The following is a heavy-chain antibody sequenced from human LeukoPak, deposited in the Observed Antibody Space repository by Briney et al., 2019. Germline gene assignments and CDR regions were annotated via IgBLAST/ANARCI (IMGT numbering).Heavy chain of an antibody. Sequence: GGSLRLSCAASGFTLSSHSMNWVRQAPGKGLEWVSSISSSSSYIYYADSVKGRFTISRDNAKNSLYLQMNSLRAEGTAVYYCARAAENYGGRFDSWGQGTLVTVSS. CDR2: ISSSSSYI. CDR3: ARAAENYGGRFDS. D-gene: IGHD3-16*01. V-gene: IGHV3-21*01. CDR1: GFTLSSHS. J-gene: IGHJ4*02.